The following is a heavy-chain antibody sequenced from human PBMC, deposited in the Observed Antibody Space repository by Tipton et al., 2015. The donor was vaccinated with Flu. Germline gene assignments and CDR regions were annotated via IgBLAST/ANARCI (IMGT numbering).Heavy chain of an antibody. J-gene: IGHJ5*01. V-gene: IGHV4-38-2*01. CDR1: GDSISSDYH. D-gene: IGHD4-11*01. CDR2: VSRSGST. CDR3: ARRTFSNYVSEPKNWFDF. Sequence: LRLSCSVSGDSISSDYHWGWIRQFPGKGLEWIGTVSRSGSTVYNPSLTSRVTISIDRSKNQFSLNLKSVTAADMAVYYCARRTFSNYVSEPKNWFDFWGQGTLVTVSS.